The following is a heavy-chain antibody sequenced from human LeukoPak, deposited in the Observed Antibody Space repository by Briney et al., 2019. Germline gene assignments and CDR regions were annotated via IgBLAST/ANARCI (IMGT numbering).Heavy chain of an antibody. CDR1: GGSISSSSYY. Sequence: PSETLSLTCTVSGGSISSSSYYWGWIRQPPGKGLEWIGYIYYSGSTNYNPSLKSRVTISVDTSKNQFSLKLSSVTAAEPAVYYCARGRLDFWSGYSPLHIARHAFDIWGQGTMVTVSS. CDR2: IYYSGST. J-gene: IGHJ3*02. D-gene: IGHD3-3*01. CDR3: ARGRLDFWSGYSPLHIARHAFDI. V-gene: IGHV4-61*05.